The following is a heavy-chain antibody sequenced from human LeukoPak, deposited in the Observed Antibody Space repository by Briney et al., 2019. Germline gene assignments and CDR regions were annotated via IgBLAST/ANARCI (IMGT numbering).Heavy chain of an antibody. D-gene: IGHD5-12*01. Sequence: PGGSLRLSCAASGFNFIDYSMNWVRQAPGKGLEWISYIGIGSGNTKYADSVKGRFTISRDKARNSLYLQMNSLRVEDTAMYYCARDHRYAFDNWGHGTLVTVSS. J-gene: IGHJ4*01. CDR1: GFNFIDYS. CDR2: IGIGSGNT. V-gene: IGHV3-48*01. CDR3: ARDHRYAFDN.